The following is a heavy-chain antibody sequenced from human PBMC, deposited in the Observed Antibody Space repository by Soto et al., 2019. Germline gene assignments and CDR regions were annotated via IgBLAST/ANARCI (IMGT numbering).Heavy chain of an antibody. D-gene: IGHD6-6*01. J-gene: IGHJ4*02. CDR3: ARGLIAAPYYFDY. Sequence: GGSLRLSCAASGFTFSGYWMHWVRQAPGKGLVWVSRINSDGSSTSYADSVKGRFTISRDNAKNTLYLQMNSLRAEDTAVYYCARGLIAAPYYFDYWGQGTLVTVSS. CDR2: INSDGSST. CDR1: GFTFSGYW. V-gene: IGHV3-74*01.